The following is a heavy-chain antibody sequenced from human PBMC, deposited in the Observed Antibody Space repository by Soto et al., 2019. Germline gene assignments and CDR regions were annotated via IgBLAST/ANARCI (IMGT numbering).Heavy chain of an antibody. CDR1: DYSISNGYY. J-gene: IGHJ5*01. V-gene: IGHV4-38-2*01. CDR2: IYYSGNT. CDR3: ARQAHGSGPTWFDY. Sequence: SETLSLTCAVSDYSISNGYYWGWIRQPPGKGLEWIGSIYYSGNTYYNPSLKSRVTISVDTSKNQFSLKLNSVTAADTAVYYCARQAHGSGPTWFDYWGQGTLVTVSS. D-gene: IGHD3-10*01.